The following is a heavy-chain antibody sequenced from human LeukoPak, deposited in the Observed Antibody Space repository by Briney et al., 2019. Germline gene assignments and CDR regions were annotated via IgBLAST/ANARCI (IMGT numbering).Heavy chain of an antibody. V-gene: IGHV3-49*04. J-gene: IGHJ4*02. D-gene: IGHD3-22*01. Sequence: GGSLRLSCTASGFTFGDYAMSWVRQAPGKGLEWVGFIRSKAYGGTTEYAASVKGRFTISRDDSKSIAYLQMNSLKTEDTAVYYCTRATITMIVGDFDYWGQGTLVTVSS. CDR1: GFTFGDYA. CDR3: TRATITMIVGDFDY. CDR2: IRSKAYGGTT.